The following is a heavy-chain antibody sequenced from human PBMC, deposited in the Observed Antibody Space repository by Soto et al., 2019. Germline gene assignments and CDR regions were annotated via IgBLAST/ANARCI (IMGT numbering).Heavy chain of an antibody. CDR1: GYTFTSYG. CDR3: ATDDYGDYYYGMDV. D-gene: IGHD4-17*01. V-gene: IGHV1-18*01. J-gene: IGHJ6*02. Sequence: GASVKVSCKASGYTFTSYGISWVRQAPGQGLEWMGWISAYNGNTNYAQKLQGRVTMTTDTSTSTAYMELRSLRSDDTAVYYCATDDYGDYYYGMDVWGQGTTVTVSS. CDR2: ISAYNGNT.